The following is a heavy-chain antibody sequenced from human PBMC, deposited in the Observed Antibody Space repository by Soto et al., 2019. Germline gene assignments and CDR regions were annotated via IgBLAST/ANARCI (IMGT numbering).Heavy chain of an antibody. CDR1: GFTFSSYG. V-gene: IGHV3-30*18. CDR2: ISYDGSNK. CDR3: AKVGAPPDY. Sequence: QVQLVESGGGVVQPGRSLRLSCAASGFTFSSYGMHWVRQAPGKGLEWVAVISYDGSNKYYGDSVKGRFTISRDNSKNTLYLQMNSLRAEDTAVYYCAKVGAPPDYWGQGTLVTVSS. J-gene: IGHJ4*02.